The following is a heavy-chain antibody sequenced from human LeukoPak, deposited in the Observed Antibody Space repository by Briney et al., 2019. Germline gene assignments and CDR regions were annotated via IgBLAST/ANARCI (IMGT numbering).Heavy chain of an antibody. Sequence: ASVKVSCKASGYTFSDFGISWVREAPGQGLEWMGWISTYNGNTNYAQKLQGRVAINTDTSTSTAYMELRSLRSDDTAVYYCARDCDRSGYYCYWGQGTLVTVSS. CDR1: GYTFSDFG. CDR2: ISTYNGNT. CDR3: ARDCDRSGYYCY. J-gene: IGHJ4*02. D-gene: IGHD3-22*01. V-gene: IGHV1-18*01.